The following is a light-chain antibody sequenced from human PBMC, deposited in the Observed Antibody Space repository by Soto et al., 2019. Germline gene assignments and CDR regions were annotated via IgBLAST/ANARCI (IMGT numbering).Light chain of an antibody. CDR1: QSLLHSNGYKY. J-gene: IGKJ2*01. V-gene: IGKV2-28*01. CDR3: MQGLQSPYT. Sequence: DLVMTQSPLSLPVTPGEPASISCRSSQSLLHSNGYKYLDWYLQKPGQSPQLLIYLGSNRASGVPDRFSGSGSGTDFTLKISRVVSEDVGVYYCMQGLQSPYTFGQGTKLEIK. CDR2: LGS.